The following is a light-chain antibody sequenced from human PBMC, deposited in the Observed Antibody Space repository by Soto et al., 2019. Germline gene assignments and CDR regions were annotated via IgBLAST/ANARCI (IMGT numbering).Light chain of an antibody. CDR2: GNS. V-gene: IGLV1-40*01. J-gene: IGLJ2*01. CDR3: QSYDSRLSGWAVV. CDR1: SSNIGAGYD. Sequence: QSVLTQPPSVSGAPGQRVTISCTGSSSNIGAGYDVHWYQQLPGTAPKLLIYGNSNRPSGVPDRFSGSKSGTSASLAITGLQAEDEADYYCQSYDSRLSGWAVVFGGGTKLTVL.